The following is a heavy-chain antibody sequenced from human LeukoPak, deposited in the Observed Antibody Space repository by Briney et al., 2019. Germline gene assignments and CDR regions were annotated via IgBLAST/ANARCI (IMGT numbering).Heavy chain of an antibody. CDR3: AEGTPNIVAHDAFDI. V-gene: IGHV1-58*02. Sequence: GASVKVSCKPSGFTFTSSAMQWVRQARGQRLEWIGWIVVGSGNTNYAQKFQERVTITRDMSTGTAYMELSSLRSEDTAVYYCAEGTPNIVAHDAFDIWGQGTMVTVSS. CDR2: IVVGSGNT. J-gene: IGHJ3*02. CDR1: GFTFTSSA. D-gene: IGHD5-12*01.